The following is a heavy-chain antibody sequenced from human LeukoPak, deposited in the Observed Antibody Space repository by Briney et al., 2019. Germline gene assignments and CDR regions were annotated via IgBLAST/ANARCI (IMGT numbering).Heavy chain of an antibody. Sequence: SETLSLTCTVSGGSISSGGYYWSWIRQPPGKGLEWIGYIYHSGSTYYNPSLKSRVTISVDRSKNQFSLKLSSVTAADTAVYYCARLYYYGSGSLWGQGTLVTVSS. J-gene: IGHJ4*02. D-gene: IGHD3-10*01. V-gene: IGHV4-30-2*01. CDR2: IYHSGST. CDR3: ARLYYYGSGSL. CDR1: GGSISSGGYY.